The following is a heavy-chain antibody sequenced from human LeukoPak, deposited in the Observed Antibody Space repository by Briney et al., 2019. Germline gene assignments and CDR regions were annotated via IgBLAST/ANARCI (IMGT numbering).Heavy chain of an antibody. Sequence: SETLSLTCTVSGGSISSSSYYWGWIRQPPGKGLEWIGYIYYSGSTYYNPSLKSRVTISVDTSENQFSLKLSSVTAADTAVYYCARGYDFWSGPYYFDYWGQGTLVTVSS. D-gene: IGHD3-3*01. J-gene: IGHJ4*02. CDR3: ARGYDFWSGPYYFDY. CDR1: GGSISSSSYY. CDR2: IYYSGST. V-gene: IGHV4-30-4*08.